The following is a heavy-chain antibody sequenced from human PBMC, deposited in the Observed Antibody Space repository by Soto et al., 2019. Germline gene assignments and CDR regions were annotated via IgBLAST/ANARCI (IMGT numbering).Heavy chain of an antibody. CDR2: ISYDGGNK. CDR3: AKDLRLFKPLGEAFDI. Sequence: GGSLRLSCAASGFTFSSYGMHWVRQAPGKGLEWVAVISYDGGNKYYADSVKGRFTISRDNSKNTLYLQMNSLRAEDTAVYYCAKDLRLFKPLGEAFDIWGQGTMVTVSS. V-gene: IGHV3-30*18. D-gene: IGHD3-3*01. CDR1: GFTFSSYG. J-gene: IGHJ3*02.